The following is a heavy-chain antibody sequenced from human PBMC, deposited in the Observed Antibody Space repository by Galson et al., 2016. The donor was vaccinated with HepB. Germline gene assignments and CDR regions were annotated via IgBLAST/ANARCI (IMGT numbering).Heavy chain of an antibody. D-gene: IGHD3-22*01. CDR1: GYTFTSYG. J-gene: IGHJ1*01. CDR2: ITAENGNT. V-gene: IGHV1-18*04. Sequence: SCKASGYTFTSYGISWVRQAPGQGLEWMGWITAENGNTNYAQKLQGRVTMTTDTSTSTAYMELRRLRSDDTAVYYCARLGYDSSGYPEYIQHWGQGTLVIVSS. CDR3: ARLGYDSSGYPEYIQH.